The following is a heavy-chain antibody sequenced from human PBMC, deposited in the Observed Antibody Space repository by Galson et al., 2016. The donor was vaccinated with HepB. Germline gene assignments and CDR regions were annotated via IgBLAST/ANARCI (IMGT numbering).Heavy chain of an antibody. Sequence: SLRLSCAASGFVFSNFGLSWVRQAPGKGLEWVASISTRRTTYDSDSVQGRFTISRDNSNNTLYLQMYGLRAEDTAVYYCAKERLVRRIFDHWGQGTLLTVSS. CDR1: GFVFSNFG. D-gene: IGHD1-1*01. CDR2: ISTRRTT. CDR3: AKERLVRRIFDH. J-gene: IGHJ4*02. V-gene: IGHV3-23*01.